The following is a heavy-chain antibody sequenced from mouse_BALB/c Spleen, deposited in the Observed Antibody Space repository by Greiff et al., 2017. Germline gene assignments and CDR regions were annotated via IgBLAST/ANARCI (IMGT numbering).Heavy chain of an antibody. Sequence: VQLVESGAELARPGASVKLSCKASGYTFTSYWMQWVKQRPGQGLEWIGAIYPGDGDTRYTQKFKGKVTLTADKSSSTAYMQLSSLASEDSAVYYCARLGWDVWYFDVWGAGTTVTVSS. CDR1: GYTFTSYW. D-gene: IGHD4-1*01. CDR2: IYPGDGDT. V-gene: IGHV1-87*01. J-gene: IGHJ1*01. CDR3: ARLGWDVWYFDV.